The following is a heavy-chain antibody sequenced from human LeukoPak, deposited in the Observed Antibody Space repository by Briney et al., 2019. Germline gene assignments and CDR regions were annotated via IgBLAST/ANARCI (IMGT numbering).Heavy chain of an antibody. V-gene: IGHV3-23*01. CDR3: ARDYYDGIGYYYEDY. D-gene: IGHD3-22*01. Sequence: GGTLRLSCAASGFTFSSYGMSWVRQAPGKGLEWVSAISTSGGSTYYADSVKGRFTISRDNSKNTLSLQMNSLRAEDTAVYYCARDYYDGIGYYYEDYWGQGTLVTVSS. CDR1: GFTFSSYG. CDR2: ISTSGGST. J-gene: IGHJ4*02.